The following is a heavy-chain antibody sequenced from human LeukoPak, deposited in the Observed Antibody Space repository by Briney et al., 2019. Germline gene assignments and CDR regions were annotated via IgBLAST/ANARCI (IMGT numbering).Heavy chain of an antibody. Sequence: GASVKVSCKASGYTFTGYYMHWVRQAPGQGLEWMEWINPNSGGTNYAQKFQGRVTMTRDTSISTAYMELSRLRSDDTAVYYCARGVGKRDRTSFDYWGQGTLVTVSS. V-gene: IGHV1-2*02. CDR1: GYTFTGYY. D-gene: IGHD1-1*01. J-gene: IGHJ4*02. CDR2: INPNSGGT. CDR3: ARGVGKRDRTSFDY.